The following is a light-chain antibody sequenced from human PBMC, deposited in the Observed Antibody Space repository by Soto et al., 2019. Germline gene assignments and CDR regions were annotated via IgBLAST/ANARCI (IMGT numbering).Light chain of an antibody. CDR2: DVS. Sequence: QSALTQPRSVSGSPGQSVTISCTGTSSDVGGYNYVSWYQQHPGKAPKLMIYDVSQRPSGVPDRFSGSKSGNTASLTISGLQAEDEAEYYCCSYAGSYKVFGTGTKLTVL. J-gene: IGLJ1*01. CDR3: CSYAGSYKV. V-gene: IGLV2-11*01. CDR1: SSDVGGYNY.